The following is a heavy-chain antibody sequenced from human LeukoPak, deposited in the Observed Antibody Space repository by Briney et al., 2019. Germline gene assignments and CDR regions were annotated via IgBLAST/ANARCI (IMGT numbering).Heavy chain of an antibody. CDR3: ARDRPREGWRRKRREEGAFDI. V-gene: IGHV1-69*04. J-gene: IGHJ3*02. CDR1: GGTFSSYA. Sequence: SVKVSCKASGGTFSSYAISWVRQAPGQGLEWMGRIIPILGIANYAQKFQGRVTITADKSTSTAYMELSSLRSEDTAVYYCARDRPREGWRRKRREEGAFDIWGQGTMVTVSS. CDR2: IIPILGIA. D-gene: IGHD2-21*02.